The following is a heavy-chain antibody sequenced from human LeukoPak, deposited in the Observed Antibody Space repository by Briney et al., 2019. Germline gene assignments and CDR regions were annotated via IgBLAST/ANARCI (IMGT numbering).Heavy chain of an antibody. V-gene: IGHV3-21*01. D-gene: IGHD6-19*01. Sequence: GGSLRLSCAASGFTFDDYSMNWVRQAPGKGLEWVSSISSSSSYIYYADSVKGRFTISRDNAKNSLYLQMNSLRAEDTAVYYCARGRSSGWFDYWGQGTLVTVSS. CDR2: ISSSSSYI. CDR3: ARGRSSGWFDY. J-gene: IGHJ4*02. CDR1: GFTFDDYS.